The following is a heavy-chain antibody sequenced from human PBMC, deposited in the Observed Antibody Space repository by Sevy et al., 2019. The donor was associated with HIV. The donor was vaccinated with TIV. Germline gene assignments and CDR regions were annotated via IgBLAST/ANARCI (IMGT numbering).Heavy chain of an antibody. Sequence: GGSLRLSCAASGFSFSAYWMNWVRQAPGKGLEWVANIKPDGSDKHYVDSAEGRFTMSRDNGKNSLYLQMNSLRVEDTAMYYCAQETFGRFDSWGQGTLVTV. CDR1: GFSFSAYW. J-gene: IGHJ4*02. CDR3: AQETFGRFDS. D-gene: IGHD1-26*01. V-gene: IGHV3-7*01. CDR2: IKPDGSDK.